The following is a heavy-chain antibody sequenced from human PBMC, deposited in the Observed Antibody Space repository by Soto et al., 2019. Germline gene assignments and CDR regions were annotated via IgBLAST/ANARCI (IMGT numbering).Heavy chain of an antibody. J-gene: IGHJ4*03. CDR1: GFSFVNAW. CDR3: TTDFSYGYFSYH. V-gene: IGHV3-15*07. CDR2: SKSTRDGGTT. D-gene: IGHD5-18*01. Sequence: EVHLVESGGGFIKPGGSLRLSCAASGFSFVNAWMNWVRQAPGQGRYCVGRSKSTRDGGTTDYAAHVKGRFTISRDDSTNTLYLHMKSLKTDDAAVDYCTTDFSYGYFSYHLGQGTLVAVS.